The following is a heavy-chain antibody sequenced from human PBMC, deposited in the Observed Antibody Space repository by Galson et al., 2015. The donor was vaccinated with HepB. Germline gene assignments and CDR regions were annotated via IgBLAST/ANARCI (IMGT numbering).Heavy chain of an antibody. V-gene: IGHV3-48*03. D-gene: IGHD6-19*01. Sequence: SLRLSCAASGFSFSSYEMNWIRPTPGKGLEWVSYISSSGSITDYAASVKGRFTISRDNAKNSLYLQMNSLRAEDTAVYYCAREWIHSSGWYEDYWGRGTLVTVSS. J-gene: IGHJ4*02. CDR2: ISSSGSIT. CDR3: AREWIHSSGWYEDY. CDR1: GFSFSSYE.